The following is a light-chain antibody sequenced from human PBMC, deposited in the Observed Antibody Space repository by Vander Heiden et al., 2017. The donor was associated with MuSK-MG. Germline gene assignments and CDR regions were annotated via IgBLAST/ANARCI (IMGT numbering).Light chain of an antibody. V-gene: IGKV1-5*03. Sequence: DIQMTQSPSTLSASVGDRVTITCRASQSVNIWLAWYQQKPGKAPKLLIYKASDLEVGVPSRFSGSGSGTEFTLTISGLQPDDFATYYCQQYKSYSPATFGQGTRVEVK. CDR1: QSVNIW. CDR3: QQYKSYSPAT. CDR2: KAS. J-gene: IGKJ1*01.